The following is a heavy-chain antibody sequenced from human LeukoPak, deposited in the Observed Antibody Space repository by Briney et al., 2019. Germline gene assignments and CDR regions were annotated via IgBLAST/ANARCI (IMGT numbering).Heavy chain of an antibody. V-gene: IGHV3-33*01. D-gene: IGHD3-22*01. CDR2: IWYDGSNK. CDR3: ARDMTYDSSGRVDY. CDR1: GFTFSSYG. J-gene: IGHJ4*02. Sequence: GSLRLSCAASGFTFSSYGMHWVRQAPGKGLEWVAVIWYDGSNKYYADSVKGRFTISRDNSKNTLYLQMNSLRAEDTAVYYCARDMTYDSSGRVDYWGQGTLVTVSS.